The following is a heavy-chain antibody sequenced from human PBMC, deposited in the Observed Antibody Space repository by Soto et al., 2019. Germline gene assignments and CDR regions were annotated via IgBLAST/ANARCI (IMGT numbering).Heavy chain of an antibody. CDR1: GFTFSSYA. D-gene: IGHD5-18*01. CDR3: ARGTKGYSYARYYYYGMDV. J-gene: IGHJ6*02. Sequence: GGSLRLSCAASGFTFSSYAMHWVRQAPGKGLEWVAVISYDGSNKYYADSVKGRFTISRDNSKNTLYLQMNSLRVEDTAVYYCARGTKGYSYARYYYYGMDVWGQGTTVTVSS. CDR2: ISYDGSNK. V-gene: IGHV3-30-3*01.